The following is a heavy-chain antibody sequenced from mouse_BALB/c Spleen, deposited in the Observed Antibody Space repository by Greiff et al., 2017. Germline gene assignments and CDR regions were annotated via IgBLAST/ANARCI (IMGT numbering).Heavy chain of an antibody. D-gene: IGHD2-4*01. CDR3: ASLYYDYDELFAY. CDR1: GFSLTSYG. V-gene: IGHV2-9*02. Sequence: VQLKESGPGLVAPSQSLSITCTVSGFSLTSYGVHSVRQPPGKGLEWLGVIWAGGSTNYNSALMSRLSISKDNSKSQVFLKMNSLQTDDTAMYYCASLYYDYDELFAYWGQGTLVTVSA. J-gene: IGHJ3*01. CDR2: IWAGGST.